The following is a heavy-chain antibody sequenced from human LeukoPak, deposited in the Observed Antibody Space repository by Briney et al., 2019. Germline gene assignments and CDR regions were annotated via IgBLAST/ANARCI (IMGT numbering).Heavy chain of an antibody. CDR3: AREWGAAFDY. V-gene: IGHV3-74*01. J-gene: IGHJ4*02. D-gene: IGHD3-16*01. CDR2: IHSDGYST. CDR1: GFTFSSYW. Sequence: GGSLRLSCAASGFTFSSYWMHWVRQAPGQGLVWVSRIHSDGYSTTYADSVEGRFIISRDNAKNTLYLQMNSLRAEDTAVYYCAREWGAAFDYWGQGTLVTVSS.